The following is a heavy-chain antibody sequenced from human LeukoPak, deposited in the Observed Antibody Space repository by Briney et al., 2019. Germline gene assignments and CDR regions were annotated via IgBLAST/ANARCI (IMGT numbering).Heavy chain of an antibody. CDR3: TRRGGSSSSDWFDP. Sequence: SETLSLTCTVSGGSISGYFWSWIRQPPGKGLEWIGYIYYNGYTDYRPSLRSRVTISVDTSKNQLSLKLSSVTAADTAVYYCTRRGGSSSSDWFDPWGQGTLVIVSS. CDR2: IYYNGYT. V-gene: IGHV4-59*01. D-gene: IGHD6-6*01. CDR1: GGSISGYF. J-gene: IGHJ5*02.